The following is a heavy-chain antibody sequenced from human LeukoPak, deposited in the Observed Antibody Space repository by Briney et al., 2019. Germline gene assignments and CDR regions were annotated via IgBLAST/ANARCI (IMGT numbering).Heavy chain of an antibody. V-gene: IGHV3-7*01. CDR1: GFTFSSYW. CDR3: AKPRGYSSSWYVGYFQH. CDR2: IKQDGSEK. D-gene: IGHD6-13*01. J-gene: IGHJ1*01. Sequence: GGSLRLSCAASGFTFSSYWMSWVRQAPGKGLEWVANIKQDGSEKYYVDSVKGRFTISRDNSKNTLYLQMNSLRAEDTAVYYCAKPRGYSSSWYVGYFQHWGQGTLVTVSS.